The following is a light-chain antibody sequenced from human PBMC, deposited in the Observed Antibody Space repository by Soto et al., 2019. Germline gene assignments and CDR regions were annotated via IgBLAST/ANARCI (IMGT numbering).Light chain of an antibody. V-gene: IGKV3-15*01. CDR2: GAS. J-gene: IGKJ1*01. Sequence: EIVMTQSPATLSVSPGERATLSCRASQSVSSNLAWYQQKPGQAPRLLIYGASTRATGIPARFSGSGSGTEFTLTISSLQSEDFATYYCLQDFQYPRTFGQGTKV. CDR3: LQDFQYPRT. CDR1: QSVSSN.